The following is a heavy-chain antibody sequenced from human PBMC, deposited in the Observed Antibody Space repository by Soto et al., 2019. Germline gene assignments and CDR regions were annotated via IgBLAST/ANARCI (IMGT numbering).Heavy chain of an antibody. CDR1: GFTFSSYA. D-gene: IGHD5-18*01. V-gene: IGHV3-23*01. J-gene: IGHJ6*02. Sequence: EVQLLESGGGLVQPGESLRLSCAASGFTFSSYAMSCVRQAPGKGLEWVSAISGSGGSTYYADSVKGRFTISRDNSKNTLYLQMNSLRVEDTAVYYCAKGYPGRYGMHVWGQWTTVTVSS. CDR2: ISGSGGST. CDR3: AKGYPGRYGMHV.